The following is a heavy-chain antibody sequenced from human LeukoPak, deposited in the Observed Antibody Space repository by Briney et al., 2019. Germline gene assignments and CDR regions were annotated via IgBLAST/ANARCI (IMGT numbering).Heavy chain of an antibody. D-gene: IGHD5-18*01. J-gene: IGHJ4*02. CDR1: GFSFSSYA. CDR2: ISGSGSST. CDR3: AKDARGYTQPIDY. V-gene: IGHV3-23*01. Sequence: HPGGSLRLSCAASGFSFSSYAMSWVRQAPGKGLEWVSAISGSGSSTYYADSVKGRFTISRDNSKDTLYLQMNSLRAEGMAVYYCAKDARGYTQPIDYWGQGTLVTVSS.